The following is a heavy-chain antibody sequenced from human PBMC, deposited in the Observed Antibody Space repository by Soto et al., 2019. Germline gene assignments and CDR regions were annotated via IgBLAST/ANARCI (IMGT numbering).Heavy chain of an antibody. CDR2: IYYTGST. Sequence: SETLSLTCTVSVGSISSSSYYWDWVRQPPGKGLEWIGSIYYTGSTYYNPSLESRVSISVDTSKNQFSLKLTSVTAADTAVYYCARRTEDTNHHHYATDYWGQGALVTVSS. CDR1: VGSISSSSYY. V-gene: IGHV4-39*01. D-gene: IGHD2-8*01. J-gene: IGHJ4*02. CDR3: ARRTEDTNHHHYATDY.